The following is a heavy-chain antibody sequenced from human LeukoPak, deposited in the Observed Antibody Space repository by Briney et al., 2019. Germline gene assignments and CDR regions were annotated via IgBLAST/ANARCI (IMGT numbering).Heavy chain of an antibody. J-gene: IGHJ4*02. CDR1: GFTFSNAW. CDR3: ARDQDWAFDY. D-gene: IGHD3/OR15-3a*01. Sequence: PWGSLRLSCAGSGFTFSNAWMNWVRQAPGKGLEWVSYISGSSTTIDYADSAKGRLIISRDNAKKSLYLQMNNLRAEDTAVYYCARDQDWAFDYWGQGILVTVSS. CDR2: ISGSSTTI. V-gene: IGHV3-48*01.